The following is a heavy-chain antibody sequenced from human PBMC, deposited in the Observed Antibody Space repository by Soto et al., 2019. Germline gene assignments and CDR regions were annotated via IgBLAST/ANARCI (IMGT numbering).Heavy chain of an antibody. CDR1: GFSFTTYW. Sequence: GESLKISCKGSGFSFTTYWISWVRQMPGKGLEWMGRIDPRDSYTNYSPSFQGHVTISADKSISTAYLQWSSLKASDTAMYYYARHPKTAGASNNWFDPWGQGTQVTVSS. CDR3: ARHPKTAGASNNWFDP. J-gene: IGHJ5*02. V-gene: IGHV5-10-1*01. CDR2: IDPRDSYT. D-gene: IGHD6-13*01.